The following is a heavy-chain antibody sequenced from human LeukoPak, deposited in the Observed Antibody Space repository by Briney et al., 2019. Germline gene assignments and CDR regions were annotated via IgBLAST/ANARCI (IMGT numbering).Heavy chain of an antibody. Sequence: GGSLRLSCAASGFTFDDYAMHWVRQAPGKGLEWVSGTSWNSGSIGYADSVKGRFTISRDNAKNSLYLQMNSLRAEDTALYYCAKDSGYSYGPAEYFQHWGQGTLVTVSS. CDR1: GFTFDDYA. D-gene: IGHD5-18*01. CDR3: AKDSGYSYGPAEYFQH. CDR2: TSWNSGSI. V-gene: IGHV3-9*01. J-gene: IGHJ1*01.